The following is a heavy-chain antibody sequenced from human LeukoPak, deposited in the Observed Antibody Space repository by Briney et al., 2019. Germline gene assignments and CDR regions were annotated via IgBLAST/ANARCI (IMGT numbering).Heavy chain of an antibody. Sequence: GGSLRLSCAASGFTFSSYAMIWVRQAPGKGLEWVSRISGSGGDTYYVDSVMGRFTISRDNSQNTLYLQMNSLRAEDTAIYYCTKDPHAVVTPRLYWGQGILVTVSS. D-gene: IGHD2-21*02. J-gene: IGHJ4*02. CDR2: ISGSGGDT. CDR1: GFTFSSYA. V-gene: IGHV3-23*01. CDR3: TKDPHAVVTPRLY.